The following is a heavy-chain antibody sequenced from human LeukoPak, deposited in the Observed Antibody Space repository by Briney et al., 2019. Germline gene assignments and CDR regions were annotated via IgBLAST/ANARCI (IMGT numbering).Heavy chain of an antibody. V-gene: IGHV4-59*08. D-gene: IGHD6-19*01. CDR2: IYYSGST. CDR1: GGSISSYY. Sequence: SETLSLTFTVSGGSISSYYWSWIRQPPGKGLEWIGYIYYSGSTNYNPSLKSRVTISVDTSKNQFSLKLSSVTAADTAVYYCARQSSGLDYWGQGTLVTVSS. CDR3: ARQSSGLDY. J-gene: IGHJ4*02.